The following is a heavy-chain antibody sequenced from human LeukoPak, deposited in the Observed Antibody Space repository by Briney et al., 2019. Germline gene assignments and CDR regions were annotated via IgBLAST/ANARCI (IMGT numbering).Heavy chain of an antibody. CDR1: GGTFSSYA. D-gene: IGHD1-26*01. Sequence: GASVKVSCKASGGTFSSYAISWVRQAPGQGLEWMGGIIPIFGTANYAQKFQGRVTITTDESTSTAYMELSSLRSEDTAVYYWAGSGSYYRAYYYMDVWGKGTTVTVSS. CDR3: AGSGSYYRAYYYMDV. CDR2: IIPIFGTA. J-gene: IGHJ6*03. V-gene: IGHV1-69*05.